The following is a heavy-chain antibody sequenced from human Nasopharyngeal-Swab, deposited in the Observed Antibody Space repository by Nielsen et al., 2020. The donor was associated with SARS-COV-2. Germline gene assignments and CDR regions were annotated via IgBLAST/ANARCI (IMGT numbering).Heavy chain of an antibody. CDR1: GFTFDDYA. Sequence: SLKISCATSGFTFDDYAMHWVRQAPGKGLEWVSGISWNSGSIGYADSVKGRFTISRDNAKNSLYLQMNSLRAEDTAVYYCARDMYYYDSSGYYLSYYYGMDVWGQGTTITVSS. J-gene: IGHJ6*02. CDR2: ISWNSGSI. D-gene: IGHD3-22*01. V-gene: IGHV3-9*01. CDR3: ARDMYYYDSSGYYLSYYYGMDV.